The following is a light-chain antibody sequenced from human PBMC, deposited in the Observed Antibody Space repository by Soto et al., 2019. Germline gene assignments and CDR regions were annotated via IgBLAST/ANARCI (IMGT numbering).Light chain of an antibody. Sequence: DIQMTQSPSTLSASVGDRVTITCRASQSISSWLAWYQQKPGKAPKLLIYKASSLESGVPSRLSGSGSGTEFTLTISGLQPDAFAPDYCQQYNSYSWTFGQGTKVEIK. V-gene: IGKV1-5*03. CDR1: QSISSW. J-gene: IGKJ1*01. CDR3: QQYNSYSWT. CDR2: KAS.